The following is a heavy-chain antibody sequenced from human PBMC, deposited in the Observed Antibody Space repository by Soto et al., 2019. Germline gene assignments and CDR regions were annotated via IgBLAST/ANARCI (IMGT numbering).Heavy chain of an antibody. CDR2: TYYRSRFFS. CDR1: GDSVSSYSAA. Sequence: SQTLSLTCAISGDSVSSYSAAWNWIRQSPSGGLEWLGRTYYRSRFFSDYAESVKSRIIINPDTSKNQFSLQLKSVTPEDTAVYYCVRDRYSSSGWFDPWCQVTPVTVSS. J-gene: IGHJ5*02. D-gene: IGHD3-10*01. V-gene: IGHV6-1*01. CDR3: VRDRYSSSGWFDP.